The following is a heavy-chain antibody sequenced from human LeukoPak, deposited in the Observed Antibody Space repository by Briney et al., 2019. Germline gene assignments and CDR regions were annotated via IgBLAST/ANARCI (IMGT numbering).Heavy chain of an antibody. D-gene: IGHD5-24*01. Sequence: ASVKVSCKVSGYTLTELSMHWVRQAPGKGLEWMGGFDPEDGETIYAQKFQGRVTMTEDTSTDTAYMELSSLRSEDTAVYYCATDARASSGRDGGMDVWGKGTTVTVFS. CDR2: FDPEDGET. CDR1: GYTLTELS. V-gene: IGHV1-24*01. CDR3: ATDARASSGRDGGMDV. J-gene: IGHJ6*04.